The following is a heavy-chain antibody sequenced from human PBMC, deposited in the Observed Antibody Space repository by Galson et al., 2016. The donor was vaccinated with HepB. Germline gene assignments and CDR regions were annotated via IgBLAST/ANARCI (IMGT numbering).Heavy chain of an antibody. V-gene: IGHV3-13*01. CDR1: GFTFSRYD. Sequence: SLRLSCAASGFTFSRYDMHWVRQGLGKGPEWVSGIGTAADTHYPGSVKGRFTISRENARNSLYLQMNSLTAGDTAVYYCARAELRAGCSFFDFWGQGVLVTVSS. D-gene: IGHD3-10*01. J-gene: IGHJ4*02. CDR2: IGTAADT. CDR3: ARAELRAGCSFFDF.